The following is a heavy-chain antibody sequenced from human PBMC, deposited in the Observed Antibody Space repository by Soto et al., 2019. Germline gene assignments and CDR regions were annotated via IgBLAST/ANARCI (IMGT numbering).Heavy chain of an antibody. Sequence: PSETLSLTCTVSGGSINSGDYSWTWIRQPPGKGLEWIGYIYHTGTTYYNMSLKSRVTISVDRSKNQFSLKLSSVTAADTAVYYCAGLSGYYDDASAYSFDYWGQGTLVTVSS. CDR2: IYHTGTT. CDR3: AGLSGYYDDASAYSFDY. J-gene: IGHJ4*02. CDR1: GGSINSGDYS. V-gene: IGHV4-30-2*01. D-gene: IGHD3-22*01.